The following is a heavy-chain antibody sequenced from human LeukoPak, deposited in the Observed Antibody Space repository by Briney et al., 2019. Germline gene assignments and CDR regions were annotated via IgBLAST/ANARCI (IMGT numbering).Heavy chain of an antibody. D-gene: IGHD3-22*01. V-gene: IGHV4-61*01. CDR1: GGSISSSSYY. CDR2: IYYSGST. J-gene: IGHJ4*02. Sequence: SETLSLTCTVSGGSISSSSYYWSWIRQPPGKGLEWIGYIYYSGSTNYNPSLKSRVTISVDTSKNQFSLKLSSVTAADTAVYYCARVAVDSSGYHFDYWGQGTLVTVSS. CDR3: ARVAVDSSGYHFDY.